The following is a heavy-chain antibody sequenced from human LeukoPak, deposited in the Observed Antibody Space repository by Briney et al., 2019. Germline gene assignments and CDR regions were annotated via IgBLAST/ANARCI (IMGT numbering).Heavy chain of an antibody. Sequence: GGSLRLSCAASGFTFSSYSMNWVRQAPGKGLEWVSSISGTSSFIYYADSVKGRFTISRDNAKNSLYLQMNSLRAEDTAVYYCARDRKSGSYTFDYWSQGTLVTVSS. J-gene: IGHJ4*02. CDR3: ARDRKSGSYTFDY. CDR1: GFTFSSYS. CDR2: ISGTSSFI. D-gene: IGHD1-26*01. V-gene: IGHV3-21*01.